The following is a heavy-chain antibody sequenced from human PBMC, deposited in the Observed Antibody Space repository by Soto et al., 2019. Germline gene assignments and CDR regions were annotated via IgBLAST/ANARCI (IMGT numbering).Heavy chain of an antibody. J-gene: IGHJ4*02. CDR3: XXXGGCSGXXCNFDY. D-gene: IGHD2-15*01. CDR2: ISSSSSTI. Sequence: EVQLVESGGGLVQPGGSLRLSCAASGFTFSSYSMNWVRQAPGKGLEWVSYISSSSSTIYYADSVKGRFTISRDNAKXXXXXXXXXXXXXXXXXXXXXXXGGCSGXXCNFDYWGQGTLVTVSS. V-gene: IGHV3-48*01. CDR1: GFTFSSYS.